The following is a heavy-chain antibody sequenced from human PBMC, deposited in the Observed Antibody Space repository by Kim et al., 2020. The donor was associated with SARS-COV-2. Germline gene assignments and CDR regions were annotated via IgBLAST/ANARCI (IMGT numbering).Heavy chain of an antibody. Sequence: SVKGRFTITRDNSKNTLYLQMNSLRAENTAVYYCARDYYDSSGYIVPFDYWGQGTLVTVSS. V-gene: IGHV3-30*01. J-gene: IGHJ4*02. D-gene: IGHD3-22*01. CDR3: ARDYYDSSGYIVPFDY.